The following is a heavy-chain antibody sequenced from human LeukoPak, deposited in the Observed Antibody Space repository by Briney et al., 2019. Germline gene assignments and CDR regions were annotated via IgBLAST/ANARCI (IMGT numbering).Heavy chain of an antibody. J-gene: IGHJ4*02. Sequence: PGGSLRLSCAASGFTFSNAWMSWVRQAPGKGLEWVSAISGSGGSTYYADSVKGRFTISRDNSKNTLYLQMNSLRAEDTAVYYCAKGEMATIMGYFDYWGQGTLVTVSS. D-gene: IGHD5-24*01. V-gene: IGHV3-23*01. CDR1: GFTFSNAW. CDR3: AKGEMATIMGYFDY. CDR2: ISGSGGST.